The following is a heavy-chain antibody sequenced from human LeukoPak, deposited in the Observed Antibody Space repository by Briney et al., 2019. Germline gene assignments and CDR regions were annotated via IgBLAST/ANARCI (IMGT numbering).Heavy chain of an antibody. Sequence: PSKTLSLTCAVSGGSISSGGYSWSWIRQPPGKGLEWIGYIYHSGSTYYNPSLKSRVTISVDRSKNQFSLKLSSVTAADTAVYYCARALLNYYDSSGYLTGHFDYWGQGTLVTVSS. CDR1: GGSISSGGYS. CDR3: ARALLNYYDSSGYLTGHFDY. CDR2: IYHSGST. V-gene: IGHV4-30-2*01. J-gene: IGHJ4*02. D-gene: IGHD3-22*01.